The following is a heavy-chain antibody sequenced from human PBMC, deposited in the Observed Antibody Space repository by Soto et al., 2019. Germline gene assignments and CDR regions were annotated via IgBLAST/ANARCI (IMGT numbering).Heavy chain of an antibody. J-gene: IGHJ4*01. CDR3: AMCYNYYDSSGYHYYFDY. V-gene: IGHV4-30-2*01. CDR2: IYHSGST. CDR1: GGSISSGGYS. D-gene: IGHD3-22*01. Sequence: PSETLSLTCAVSGGSISSGGYSWSWIRQPPGKGLEWIGYIYHSGSTYYNPSLKSRVTISVDGSKNQFSLKLSSVTAADTAVYYCAMCYNYYDSSGYHYYFDYWGHGTLVTAPQ.